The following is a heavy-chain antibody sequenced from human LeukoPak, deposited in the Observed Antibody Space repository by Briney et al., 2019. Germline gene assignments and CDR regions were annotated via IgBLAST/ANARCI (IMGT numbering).Heavy chain of an antibody. Sequence: SETLSLTCTVSGGSISDYYWSWIRQPPGKGLEWIGYIYYSGSTNYNPSLKSRVTILVDTSKNQFSLKLSSVTAADTAVYFCARSYGGNDFDYWGQGTLVTVSS. V-gene: IGHV4-59*01. CDR1: GGSISDYY. D-gene: IGHD4-23*01. CDR2: IYYSGST. J-gene: IGHJ4*02. CDR3: ARSYGGNDFDY.